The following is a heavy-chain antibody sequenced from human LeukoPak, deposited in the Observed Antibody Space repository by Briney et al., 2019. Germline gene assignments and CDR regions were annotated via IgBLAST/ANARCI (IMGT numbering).Heavy chain of an antibody. D-gene: IGHD6-19*01. CDR1: GGSINSYY. CDR3: ARDSSGWLLFDY. V-gene: IGHV4-59*12. CDR2: IYYSGST. J-gene: IGHJ4*02. Sequence: SETLSLTCTVSGGSINSYYWSWIRQPPGKGLEWIGYIYYSGSTNYNPSLKSRVTISIDTSKNQFSLKLSSVTAADTAVYYCARDSSGWLLFDYWGQGTLVTVSS.